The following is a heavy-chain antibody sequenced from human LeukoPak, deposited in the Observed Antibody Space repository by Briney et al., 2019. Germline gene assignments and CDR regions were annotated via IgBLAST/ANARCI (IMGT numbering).Heavy chain of an antibody. D-gene: IGHD3-9*01. CDR1: GFTFSSYG. J-gene: IGHJ6*03. CDR3: AKGGGWDYDILTGYVDYYYMDV. V-gene: IGHV3-30*18. CDR2: ISYDGSNK. Sequence: GGSLRLSCAASGFTFSSYGMHWVRQAPGKGLEWVAVISYDGSNKYYADSVKGRFTISRDNSKNTLYLQMNSLRAEDTAVYYCAKGGGWDYDILTGYVDYYYMDVWGKGTTVTVPS.